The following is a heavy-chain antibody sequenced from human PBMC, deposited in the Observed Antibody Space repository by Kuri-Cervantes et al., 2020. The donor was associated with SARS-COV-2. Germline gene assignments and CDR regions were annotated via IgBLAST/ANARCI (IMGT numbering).Heavy chain of an antibody. CDR2: MNPNSGNT. CDR1: GYTFTSYD. J-gene: IGHJ6*02. Sequence: ASVKVSCKASGYTFTSYDINWVRQATGQGLEWMGWMNPNSGNTGYAQKFQGRVTMTRNTSISTAYMELSSLRSEDTAVYYCAREGGTTRDGYNYVDYYYGMDVWGQGTTVTVSS. CDR3: AREGGTTRDGYNYVDYYYGMDV. D-gene: IGHD5-24*01. V-gene: IGHV1-8*01.